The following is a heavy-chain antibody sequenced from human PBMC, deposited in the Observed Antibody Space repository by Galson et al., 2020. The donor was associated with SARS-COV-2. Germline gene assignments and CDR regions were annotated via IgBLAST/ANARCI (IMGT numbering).Heavy chain of an antibody. CDR2: ISYSGST. V-gene: IGHV4-59*01. J-gene: IGHJ4*02. CDR1: GPSIRSYY. Sequence: SETLSLTCTVSGPSIRSYYWSWIRQSPGKGLEWIGHISYSGSTNYNPSLKSRLTMSVDTSKNQFSLKVSSVTAADTAVYYCARSRVDIVATTALLFDYWGQGTLVTVSS. D-gene: IGHD5-12*01. CDR3: ARSRVDIVATTALLFDY.